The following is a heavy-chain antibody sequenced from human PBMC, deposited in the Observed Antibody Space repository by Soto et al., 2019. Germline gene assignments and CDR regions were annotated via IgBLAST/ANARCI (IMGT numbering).Heavy chain of an antibody. CDR1: GFTFSDHY. V-gene: IGHV3-72*01. Sequence: PGGSLRLSCAASGFTFSDHYIDWVRQAPGKGLERVGRIRNKAKSYTTNYAASVKGRFTGSREDSKNSVYLQMNSLKTEDTALYYCVSVRKTTGTTFFDYWGQGTLVTVSS. D-gene: IGHD4-17*01. J-gene: IGHJ4*02. CDR3: VSVRKTTGTTFFDY. CDR2: IRNKAKSYTT.